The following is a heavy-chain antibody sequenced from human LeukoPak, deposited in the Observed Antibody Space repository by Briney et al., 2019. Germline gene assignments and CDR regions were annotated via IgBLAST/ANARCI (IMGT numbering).Heavy chain of an antibody. CDR2: INPNSGGT. V-gene: IGHV1-2*04. CDR3: ARAEVGAFYFDY. J-gene: IGHJ4*02. CDR1: GYTFTSYD. Sequence: ASVKVSCKASGYTFTSYDINWVRQAPGQGLEWMGWINPNSGGTNYAQKFQGWVTMTRDTSISTAYMELSRLRSDDTAVYYCARAEVGAFYFDYWGQGTLVTVSS. D-gene: IGHD1-26*01.